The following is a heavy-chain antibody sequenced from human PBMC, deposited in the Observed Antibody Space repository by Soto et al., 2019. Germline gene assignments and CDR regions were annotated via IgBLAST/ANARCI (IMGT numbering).Heavy chain of an antibody. D-gene: IGHD3-16*01. V-gene: IGHV4-59*01. J-gene: IGHJ5*02. CDR2: MYYNGNI. CDR3: ASGGNWFDP. Sequence: SETLSLTCNVSGGSISNYYWTWVRQSPEMGLEWIGYMYYNGNINYNPSRKSRVTISIDTSKNQFSLTLKSVTAADTAVYYCASGGNWFDPWGQGVLVTVSS. CDR1: GGSISNYY.